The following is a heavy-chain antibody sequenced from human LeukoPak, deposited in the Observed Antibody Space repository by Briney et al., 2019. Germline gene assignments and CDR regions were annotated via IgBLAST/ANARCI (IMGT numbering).Heavy chain of an antibody. CDR3: ARGAPTRYDSSGYPRRYFDY. D-gene: IGHD3-22*01. CDR1: GGSFSGYY. V-gene: IGHV4-34*01. J-gene: IGHJ4*02. CDR2: INHSGST. Sequence: SSETLSLTCAVYGGSFSGYYWSWIRQPPGKGLEWIGEINHSGSTNYNPSLKSRVTISVDTSKNQFSLELSSVTAADTAVYYCARGAPTRYDSSGYPRRYFDYWGQGTLVTVSS.